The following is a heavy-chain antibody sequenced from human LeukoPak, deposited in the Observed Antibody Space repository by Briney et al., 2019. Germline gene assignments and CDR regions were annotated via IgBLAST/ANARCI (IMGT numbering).Heavy chain of an antibody. CDR3: AKVRTGGGGYTYGVDY. CDR1: AFTFSSYA. V-gene: IGHV3-23*01. CDR2: IRGSGGST. J-gene: IGHJ4*02. Sequence: GRSMRLSSAPSAFTFSSYAMSWVRQAPGEGLEWVSLIRGSGGSTYYADSVKGRFTISRDNSKNTLSLQINSLRAEDTAVFYCAKVRTGGGGYTYGVDYWGQGTLVTVSS. D-gene: IGHD5-18*01.